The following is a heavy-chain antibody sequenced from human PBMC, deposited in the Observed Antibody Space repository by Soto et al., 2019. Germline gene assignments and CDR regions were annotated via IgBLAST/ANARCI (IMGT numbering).Heavy chain of an antibody. CDR1: GGSISSGDYY. V-gene: IGHV4-30-4*01. J-gene: IGHJ3*02. CDR3: ARGRPLSMVTAFDI. D-gene: IGHD5-18*01. Sequence: QVQLQESGPGLVKPSQTLSLTCTVSGGSISSGDYYWGWIRQPPGKGLEWVGYIYYSGSTYYNPTLKSLVTLSLDTSKNLYSLKLRSVTAADTAVYYCARGRPLSMVTAFDIWGQGTMVTVSS. CDR2: IYYSGST.